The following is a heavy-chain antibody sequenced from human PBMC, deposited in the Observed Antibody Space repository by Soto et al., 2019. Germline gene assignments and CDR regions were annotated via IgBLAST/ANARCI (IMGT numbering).Heavy chain of an antibody. CDR1: GFTFSDYY. J-gene: IGHJ1*01. Sequence: GGSLRLSCAASGFTFSDYYMSWIRQAPGKGLEWVSYISSSSSTIYYADSVKGRFTISRDNAKNSLYLQMNSLRAEDTAVYYCARDLGSSWYPEYFQHWGQGTLVPSPQ. CDR3: ARDLGSSWYPEYFQH. CDR2: ISSSSSTI. D-gene: IGHD6-13*01. V-gene: IGHV3-11*04.